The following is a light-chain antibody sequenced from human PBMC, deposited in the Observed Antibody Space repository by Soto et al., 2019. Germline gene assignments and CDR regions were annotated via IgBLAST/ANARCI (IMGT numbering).Light chain of an antibody. CDR1: QSVSSY. J-gene: IGKJ2*01. CDR3: QQHSSYPRT. V-gene: IGKV3-11*01. Sequence: EIVLTQSPATLSLSPGERATLSCRASQSVSSYLAWYQQKPGQTPRLLIYDASNMATGIPARFSGSGSGTDFTLTISSLQPEDFAAYYCQQHSSYPRTFGQGTKLEIK. CDR2: DAS.